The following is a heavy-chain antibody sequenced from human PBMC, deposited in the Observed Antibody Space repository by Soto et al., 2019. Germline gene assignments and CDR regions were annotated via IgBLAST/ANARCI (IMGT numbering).Heavy chain of an antibody. CDR1: GFTFISYE. CDR3: ARENSPAGLDV. CDR2: LSTSGSTM. D-gene: IGHD6-13*01. V-gene: IGHV3-48*03. J-gene: IGHJ6*02. Sequence: PGGSLRLSCTASGFTFISYEMTWGRQAPGKGLEWVSYLSTSGSTMYYADSVKGRFTISRDNARNSLFLQMNSLRAEDTAVYYCARENSPAGLDVWGQGTTVTVSS.